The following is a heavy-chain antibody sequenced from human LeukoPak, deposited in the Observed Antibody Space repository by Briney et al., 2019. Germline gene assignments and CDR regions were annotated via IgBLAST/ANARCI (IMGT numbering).Heavy chain of an antibody. J-gene: IGHJ3*02. CDR1: GGSISSYY. V-gene: IGHV4-59*08. D-gene: IGHD1/OR15-1a*01. CDR2: IYYSGGT. Sequence: PSETLSLTCTVSGGSISSYYWNWIRQPPGKGLEWIGYIYYSGGTNYNPSLKSRVTISVDTSKNQFSLKLSSVTAADTAVYYCARARLGTDAFDIWGQGTMVTVSS. CDR3: ARARLGTDAFDI.